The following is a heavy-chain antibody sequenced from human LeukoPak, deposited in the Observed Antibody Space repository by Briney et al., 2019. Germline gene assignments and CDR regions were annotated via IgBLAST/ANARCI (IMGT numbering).Heavy chain of an antibody. CDR3: ASESIRDGYNSFDY. CDR2: IYTSGST. Sequence: SETLSLTCTVSGGSISSYYWSWIRQPAGKGLEWIGRIYTSGSTNYNPSLKSRVTMSVDTSKNQFSLKLSSVTAADTAVYYCASESIRDGYNSFDYWGQGTLVTVSS. J-gene: IGHJ4*02. D-gene: IGHD5-24*01. V-gene: IGHV4-4*07. CDR1: GGSISSYY.